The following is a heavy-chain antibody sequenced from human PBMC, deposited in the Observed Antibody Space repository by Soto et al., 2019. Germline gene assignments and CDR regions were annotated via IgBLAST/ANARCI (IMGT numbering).Heavy chain of an antibody. V-gene: IGHV3-48*01. CDR2: ISSSSSTI. CDR1: GFTFSSYS. J-gene: IGHJ6*02. Sequence: GGSLRLSCAASGFTFSSYSMNWVRQAPGKGLEWVSYISSSSSTIYYADSVKGRFTISRDNAKNSLYLQMNSLRAEDTAVYYCAXPSQGALYYYGMDVWGQGTTVTVSS. CDR3: AXPSQGALYYYGMDV.